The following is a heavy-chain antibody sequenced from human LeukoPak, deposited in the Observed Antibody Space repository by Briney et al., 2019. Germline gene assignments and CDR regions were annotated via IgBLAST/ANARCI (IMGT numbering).Heavy chain of an antibody. CDR2: IVVGSGNT. D-gene: IGHD2-2*01. V-gene: IGHV1-58*01. CDR3: AAAVVPAAVYYYYGMDV. J-gene: IGHJ6*04. CDR1: GFTFTSSA. Sequence: SVKVSCKASGFTFTSSAVQWVRQARGQRLERIGWIVVGSGNTNYAQKFQERVTITRDMSTSTAYMELSSLRSEDTAVYYCAAAVVPAAVYYYYGMDVWGKGTTVTVSS.